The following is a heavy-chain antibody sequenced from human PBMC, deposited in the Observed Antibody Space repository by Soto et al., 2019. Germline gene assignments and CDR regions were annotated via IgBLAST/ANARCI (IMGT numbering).Heavy chain of an antibody. J-gene: IGHJ5*02. CDR1: GGSFSGYY. CDR3: ARGRETDFWSGYYKVVWFDP. D-gene: IGHD3-3*01. Sequence: SETLSLTCAVYGGSFSGYYWTWICQPPGKGLKWIGEINHSGSTNYNPSLKSRVTISVDTSKNQFSLKLSSVTAADTAVYYCARGRETDFWSGYYKVVWFDPWGQGTLLTVSS. V-gene: IGHV4-34*01. CDR2: INHSGST.